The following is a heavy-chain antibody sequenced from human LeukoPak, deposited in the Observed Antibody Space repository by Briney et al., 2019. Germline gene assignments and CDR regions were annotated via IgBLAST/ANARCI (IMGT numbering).Heavy chain of an antibody. CDR2: ISSSGSTI. CDR3: AREVRYCSSTSCPNDY. Sequence: GSLRLSCAASGCTFSDYYMSWIRQAPGKGLEWVSYISSSGSTIYYADSVKGRFTISRDNAKNSLYLQMNSLRAEDTAVYYCAREVRYCSSTSCPNDYWGQGTLVTVSS. V-gene: IGHV3-11*01. J-gene: IGHJ4*02. D-gene: IGHD2-2*01. CDR1: GCTFSDYY.